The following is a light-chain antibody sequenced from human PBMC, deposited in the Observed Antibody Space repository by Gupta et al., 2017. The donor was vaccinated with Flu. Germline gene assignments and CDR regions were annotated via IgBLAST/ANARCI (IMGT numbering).Light chain of an antibody. V-gene: IGKV1-39*01. CDR1: QTINTN. J-gene: IGKJ2*01. CDR2: LAS. CDR3: QQTDNAPAT. Sequence: IQMTQSPSSLSASVGDRVTITCRASQTINTNLNWYQQKPGKAPRLLIYLASTLQTGVPSRISGSGSETDFTLTISRLPPEDFATDYSQQTDNAPATFGQGTKVDIK.